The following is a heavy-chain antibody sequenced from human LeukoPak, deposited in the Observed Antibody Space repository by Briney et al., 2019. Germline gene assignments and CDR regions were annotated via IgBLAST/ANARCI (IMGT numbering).Heavy chain of an antibody. Sequence: SQTLSLTCAISGDSVSSNSVTWNWIRQSPSRGLEWLGRTYYRSTWYNDYAVSVRGRITVNPDTSKNQFSLRLSSVTAADTAVYYCARLQYRSGTSCYWFDPWGQGTLVTVSS. V-gene: IGHV6-1*01. J-gene: IGHJ5*02. CDR1: GDSVSSNSVT. D-gene: IGHD2-2*01. CDR3: ARLQYRSGTSCYWFDP. CDR2: TYYRSTWYN.